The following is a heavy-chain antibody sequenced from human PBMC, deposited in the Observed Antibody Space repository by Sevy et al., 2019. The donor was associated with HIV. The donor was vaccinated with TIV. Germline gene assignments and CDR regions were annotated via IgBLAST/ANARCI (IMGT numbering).Heavy chain of an antibody. CDR3: ARDGRGISAFDI. V-gene: IGHV3-23*01. CDR1: EFIFSSHA. CDR2: ISGDGENT. D-gene: IGHD3-3*02. J-gene: IGHJ3*02. Sequence: GGSLRLSCVASEFIFSSHAVSWVRQAPGKGLEWVSAISGDGENTHHADSVRGRFTISRDNFKNTLYLQMNSLRAEDTALYYCARDGRGISAFDIWGPGTMVTVSS.